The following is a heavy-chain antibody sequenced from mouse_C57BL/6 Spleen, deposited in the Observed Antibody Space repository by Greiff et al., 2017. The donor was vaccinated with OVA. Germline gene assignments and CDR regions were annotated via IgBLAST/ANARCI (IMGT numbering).Heavy chain of an antibody. J-gene: IGHJ4*01. CDR3: ARPLWQGAMEY. V-gene: IGHV1-54*01. CDR1: GYAFTNYL. Sequence: QVQLQQSGAELVRPGTSVKVSCKASGYAFTNYLIEWVKQRPGQGLEWIGVFNPGSGGTNYNEKFKGKATLTADKSSSTAYMQLSSLTSEDSAVYFCARPLWQGAMEYWGQGTSVTVSS. D-gene: IGHD1-1*02. CDR2: FNPGSGGT.